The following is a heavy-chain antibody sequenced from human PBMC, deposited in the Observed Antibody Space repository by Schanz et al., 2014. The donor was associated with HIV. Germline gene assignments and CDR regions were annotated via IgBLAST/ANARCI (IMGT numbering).Heavy chain of an antibody. CDR1: GFTFTDNY. CDR3: ARVFGRTYGLPDY. Sequence: QVQLVESGGGLEQPGGSLRLSCAASGFTFTDNYMSWIRQAPGKGLEWLSYISVNGATREYADSVKGRFTISRDNARTSLYLQMNSLRAEDTAVYYCARVFGRTYGLPDYWGQGTLVTVSS. J-gene: IGHJ4*02. V-gene: IGHV3-11*01. CDR2: ISVNGATR. D-gene: IGHD3-10*01.